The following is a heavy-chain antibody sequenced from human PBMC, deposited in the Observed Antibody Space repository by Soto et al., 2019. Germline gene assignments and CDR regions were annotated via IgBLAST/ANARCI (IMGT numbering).Heavy chain of an antibody. D-gene: IGHD4-17*01. J-gene: IGHJ6*02. Sequence: QVQLVQSGAEVKKPGASVKVSCKASGYTFTGYYMHWVRQAPGQGLEWMGWINPNSGGTNYAQKFQGWVTMARDTSIRTAYMELSRLRSDDTAVYYCARDRDTVTPTHSGMDVWGQGTTVTVSS. V-gene: IGHV1-2*04. CDR3: ARDRDTVTPTHSGMDV. CDR1: GYTFTGYY. CDR2: INPNSGGT.